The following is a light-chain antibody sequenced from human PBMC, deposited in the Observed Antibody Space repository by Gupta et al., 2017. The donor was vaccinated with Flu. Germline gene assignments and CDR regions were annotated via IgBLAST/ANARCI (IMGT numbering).Light chain of an antibody. Sequence: ITISCTGTSSDVGSYNLVSWYQQYPGKAPKLMIYEGSKRPSGVSNRFSGYKSGNTASLTISGLQADDEADYYCCSYAGSGTYYVFGTGTKVTVL. J-gene: IGLJ1*01. CDR1: SSDVGSYNL. V-gene: IGLV2-23*01. CDR2: EGS. CDR3: CSYAGSGTYYV.